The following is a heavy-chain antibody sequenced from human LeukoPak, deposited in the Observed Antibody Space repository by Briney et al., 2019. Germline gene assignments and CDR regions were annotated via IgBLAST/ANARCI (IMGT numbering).Heavy chain of an antibody. Sequence: GGSLRLSCVASGFTFSSRDWMTWVRQAPGKGREWVANIRQDGSEFYYVDSVKGRFTISRDNSKNSLYLQMNSLRAEDTAVYYCARDKVSGATFLDYWGQGTLVTVSS. CDR3: ARDKVSGATFLDY. J-gene: IGHJ4*02. D-gene: IGHD1-26*01. CDR2: IRQDGSEF. CDR1: GFTFSSRDW. V-gene: IGHV3-7*01.